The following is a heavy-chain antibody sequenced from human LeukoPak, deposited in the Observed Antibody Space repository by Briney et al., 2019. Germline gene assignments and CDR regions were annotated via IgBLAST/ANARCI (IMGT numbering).Heavy chain of an antibody. CDR2: LSGSGITT. D-gene: IGHD6-19*01. Sequence: GGSLRLSCAASGFTFSNSAMSWVRQAPGEGLEWVSTLSGSGITTYYADSVKGRFTISRDNSKNTLYLQMNSLRDEDTAVYYCAKGTYSSGWSYFDYWGHGTLVTVSS. J-gene: IGHJ4*01. CDR1: GFTFSNSA. CDR3: AKGTYSSGWSYFDY. V-gene: IGHV3-23*01.